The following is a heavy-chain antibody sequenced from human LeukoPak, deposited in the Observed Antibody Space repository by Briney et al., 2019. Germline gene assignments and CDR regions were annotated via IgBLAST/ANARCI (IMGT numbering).Heavy chain of an antibody. CDR3: ARSTRDGYNHYHYYYMDV. V-gene: IGHV3-23*01. Sequence: GGSLRLSCAASGFTFSSYAMSWVRQAPGKGLEWVSAISGSGGSTYYTDSVKGRFTISRDISNNTLYLHMNSLRPDDTAVYYCARSTRDGYNHYHYYYMDVWGKGTTVTVSS. CDR1: GFTFSSYA. D-gene: IGHD5-24*01. CDR2: ISGSGGST. J-gene: IGHJ6*03.